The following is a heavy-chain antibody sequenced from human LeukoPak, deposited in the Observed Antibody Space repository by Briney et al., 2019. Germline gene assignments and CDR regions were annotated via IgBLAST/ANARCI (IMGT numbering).Heavy chain of an antibody. J-gene: IGHJ4*02. D-gene: IGHD3-3*01. CDR1: GFTFSSYW. CDR3: AKLYYDFWSGLLPLDY. Sequence: GGSLRLSCAASGFTFSSYWMSWVRQAPGKGLEWVANIKQDGGEKYYVESVKGRFTISRDNSKNTLYLQMNSLRAEDTAVYYCAKLYYDFWSGLLPLDYWGQGTLVTVSS. CDR2: IKQDGGEK. V-gene: IGHV3-7*03.